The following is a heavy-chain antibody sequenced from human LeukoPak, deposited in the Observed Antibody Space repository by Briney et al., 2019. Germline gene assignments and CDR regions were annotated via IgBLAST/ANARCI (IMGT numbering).Heavy chain of an antibody. V-gene: IGHV3-23*01. CDR2: LSGNGQKT. Sequence: GGSLRLSCVASGFAFSSYAMSWVRQAPGKGLEWVSALSGNGQKTFYADSVKGRFTISRDNSKNTLYLQMNSLRVEDTAVYHCAKDHGAYLFDYWGQGTLATVSS. J-gene: IGHJ4*02. D-gene: IGHD4-17*01. CDR1: GFAFSSYA. CDR3: AKDHGAYLFDY.